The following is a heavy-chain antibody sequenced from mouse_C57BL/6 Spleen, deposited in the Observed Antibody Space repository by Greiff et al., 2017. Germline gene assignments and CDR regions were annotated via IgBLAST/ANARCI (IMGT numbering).Heavy chain of an antibody. J-gene: IGHJ4*01. Sequence: QVQLQQPGAELVRPGSSVKLSCKASGYTFTSYWMDWVKQRPGQGLEWIGNIYPSDSETHYNQKFKDKATLTVDKSSSTAYMQLSSLTSEDSAVDYCARDGYGNYDAMDYWGQGTSVTVSS. V-gene: IGHV1-61*01. CDR2: IYPSDSET. CDR1: GYTFTSYW. D-gene: IGHD2-10*02. CDR3: ARDGYGNYDAMDY.